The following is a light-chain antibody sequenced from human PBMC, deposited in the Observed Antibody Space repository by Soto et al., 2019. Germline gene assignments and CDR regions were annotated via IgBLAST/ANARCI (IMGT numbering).Light chain of an antibody. J-gene: IGKJ2*01. CDR3: QQYDNWPPYP. Sequence: EIVMTQSPATLSVSPGERATLSCRASQSVRTNLAWYQQKPGQAPRLLIYGASTRASGIPGRFSGSGSGTEFALTISSLQSEDFAVYYCQQYDNWPPYPFGQGTKLEIK. CDR2: GAS. CDR1: QSVRTN. V-gene: IGKV3-15*01.